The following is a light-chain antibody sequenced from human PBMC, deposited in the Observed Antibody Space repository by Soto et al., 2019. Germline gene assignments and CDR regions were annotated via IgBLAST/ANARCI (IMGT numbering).Light chain of an antibody. CDR3: FSYTSSGTMI. CDR1: SSDVGGYNY. CDR2: DVS. V-gene: IGLV2-14*03. J-gene: IGLJ2*01. Sequence: QSALTQPASVSGSPGESITISCTGTSSDVGGYNYVSWYQQHPGKAPKLMIYDVSNRPSGVSNRLSGSKSGNTASLTISGLQAADEADYYCFSYTSSGTMIFGGGTKLTVL.